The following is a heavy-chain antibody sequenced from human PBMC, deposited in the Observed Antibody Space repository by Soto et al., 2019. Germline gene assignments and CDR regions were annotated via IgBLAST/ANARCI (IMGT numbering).Heavy chain of an antibody. V-gene: IGHV1-69*06. J-gene: IGHJ2*01. CDR3: ARTKYDSSAYYYWYLGL. CDR2: IIPIFGTA. CDR1: EDTFRNYA. Sequence: QGELVQSGAEVKKPGSSVKVSCQASEDTFRNYAISWVRQAPGQGLEWMGGIIPIFGTANYAQKFQGRVTITADTSANTVYLQLSSLRSEDTAVYYCARTKYDSSAYYYWYLGLWGRGTLVTVSS. D-gene: IGHD3-22*01.